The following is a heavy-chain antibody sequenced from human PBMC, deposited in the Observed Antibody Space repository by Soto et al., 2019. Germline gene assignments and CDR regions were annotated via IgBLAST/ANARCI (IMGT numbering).Heavy chain of an antibody. CDR1: SGSISSSNW. CDR2: IYHSGST. Sequence: SETLSLTCAVSSGSISSSNWWSWVRQPPGKGLEWIGEIYHSGSTNYNPSLKSRVTISVDKSKNQFSLKLSSVTAADTAVYYCARVLKSPHYYYSYMDVWGKGTTVTVSS. V-gene: IGHV4-4*02. CDR3: ARVLKSPHYYYSYMDV. J-gene: IGHJ6*03.